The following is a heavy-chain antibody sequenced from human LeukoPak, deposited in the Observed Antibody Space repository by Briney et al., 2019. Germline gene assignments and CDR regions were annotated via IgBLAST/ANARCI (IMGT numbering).Heavy chain of an antibody. J-gene: IGHJ4*02. V-gene: IGHV3-30*18. CDR2: ISYDGSNK. CDR1: GFTFSSYG. D-gene: IGHD3-10*01. CDR3: AKDLLTYYYGSGSPFDY. Sequence: GRSLRLSCAASGFTFSSYGMHWVRQAPGKGLEWVAVISYDGSNKYYADSVRGRFTISRDNSKNTLYLQMNSLRAEDTAVYYCAKDLLTYYYGSGSPFDYWGQGTLVTVSS.